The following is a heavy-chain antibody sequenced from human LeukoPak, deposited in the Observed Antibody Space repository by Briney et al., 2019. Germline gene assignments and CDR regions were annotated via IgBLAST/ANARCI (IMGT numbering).Heavy chain of an antibody. V-gene: IGHV1-2*02. J-gene: IGHJ4*02. CDR3: ARGEYDSSGYYCLSDY. CDR2: INPNSGGT. CDR1: GYTFTGYY. D-gene: IGHD3-22*01. Sequence: GASVKVSCKASGYTFTGYYMHWVRQAPGQGLEWMGWINPNSGGTNYAQKFQGRVTMTRDTSISTAYMELSRLRSDDTAVYYCARGEYDSSGYYCLSDYWGQGTLVTVSS.